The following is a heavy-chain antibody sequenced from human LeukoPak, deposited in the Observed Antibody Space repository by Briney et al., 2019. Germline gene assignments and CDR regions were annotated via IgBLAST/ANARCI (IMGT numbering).Heavy chain of an antibody. D-gene: IGHD3-10*01. CDR3: ARDQYYYGSGSSPFDY. CDR1: GVSISGNY. CDR2: IFYTGST. J-gene: IGHJ4*02. V-gene: IGHV4-59*12. Sequence: SETLSLTCTVSGVSISGNYWSWIRQAPGKGLEWMGYIFYTGSTNYNPSLQSRVTILVDTSKNQFSLRLSSVTAADTAVYYCARDQYYYGSGSSPFDYWGQGTLVTVSS.